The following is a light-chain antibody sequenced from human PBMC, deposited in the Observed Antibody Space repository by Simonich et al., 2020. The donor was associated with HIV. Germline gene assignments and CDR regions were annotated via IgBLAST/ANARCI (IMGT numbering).Light chain of an antibody. Sequence: QSVLTQPPSVSAAPGQQVTISCSGSSSNLGNNYVSWYQQLPGTAPKLLIYDNNKRPSGIPDRFSGSKSGTSATLGITGLQTGDEADYYCGTWDSSLSAGRVFGGGTKLTVL. V-gene: IGLV1-51*01. CDR2: DNN. J-gene: IGLJ3*02. CDR3: GTWDSSLSAGRV. CDR1: SSNLGNNY.